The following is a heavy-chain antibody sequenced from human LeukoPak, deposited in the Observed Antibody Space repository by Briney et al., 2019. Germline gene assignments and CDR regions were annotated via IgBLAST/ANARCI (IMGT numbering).Heavy chain of an antibody. CDR2: INHSGST. V-gene: IGHV4-34*01. J-gene: IGHJ4*02. CDR1: GGSFSGYY. D-gene: IGHD3-9*01. CDR3: ARGPRKYYDILTGSRFDY. Sequence: SETLSLTCAVYGGSFSGYYWSWIRQPPGKGLEWIGEINHSGSTNYNPSLKSRVTISVDTSKNQFSLKLSSVTAADMAVYYCARGPRKYYDILTGSRFDYWGQGTLVTVSS.